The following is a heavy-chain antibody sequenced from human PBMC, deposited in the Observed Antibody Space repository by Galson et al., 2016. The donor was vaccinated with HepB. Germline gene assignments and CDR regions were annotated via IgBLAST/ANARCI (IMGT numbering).Heavy chain of an antibody. Sequence: SLRLSCAASGFSFSSYGMHWVRQAPGKGLEWVALIWPDGRKIYYGDSVKGRFTISRDNYKNTLSLQRNSMRVEDTGVYYCARDPGDSSWYRAFFHYGMDVWGQGTTVTVSS. V-gene: IGHV3-33*01. CDR1: GFSFSSYG. CDR3: ARDPGDSSWYRAFFHYGMDV. D-gene: IGHD6-13*01. CDR2: IWPDGRKI. J-gene: IGHJ6*02.